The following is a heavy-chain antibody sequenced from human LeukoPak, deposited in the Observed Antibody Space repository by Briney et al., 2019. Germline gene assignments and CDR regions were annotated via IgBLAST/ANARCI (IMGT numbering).Heavy chain of an antibody. D-gene: IGHD3-3*01. V-gene: IGHV5-51*01. Sequence: PGESLQISCKGSGHSFTSYWNGWVRQMPGKGLEWMGIIYPGDSDTRYSPSFQGQVTISADKSISTAYLQWSSLKASDTAMYYCARHGASYDFWSGYHNDYYYYGMDVWGQGTTVTVSS. CDR1: GHSFTSYW. J-gene: IGHJ6*02. CDR3: ARHGASYDFWSGYHNDYYYYGMDV. CDR2: IYPGDSDT.